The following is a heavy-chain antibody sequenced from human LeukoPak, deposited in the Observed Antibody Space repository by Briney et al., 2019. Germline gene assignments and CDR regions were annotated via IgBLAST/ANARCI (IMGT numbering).Heavy chain of an antibody. Sequence: GGSLRLSCAASGFTFSSYEMNWVRQAPGKGLEWVSYISSSGSTIYYADSVKGRFTISRDNAKNSLYLQMGSLRAEDTAVYYCARDSRTPGYSYGPRLDYWGQGTLVTVSS. CDR1: GFTFSSYE. J-gene: IGHJ4*02. D-gene: IGHD5-18*01. CDR3: ARDSRTPGYSYGPRLDY. CDR2: ISSSGSTI. V-gene: IGHV3-48*03.